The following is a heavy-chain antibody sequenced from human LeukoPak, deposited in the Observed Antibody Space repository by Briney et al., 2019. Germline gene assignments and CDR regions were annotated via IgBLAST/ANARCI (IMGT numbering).Heavy chain of an antibody. V-gene: IGHV4-39*01. CDR1: GDSITSSNYY. CDR3: ARMELRYFEWAYHGYNFDY. Sequence: PSETLSLTCSVSGDSITSSNYYWGWIRQPPGKGLEWIGSIYYSGTTYYNPSLKSRVTISVDTSKDQFSLRLTSVTAADTAVFYCARMELRYFEWAYHGYNFDYWGQGARVTVSS. J-gene: IGHJ4*02. D-gene: IGHD3-9*01. CDR2: IYYSGTT.